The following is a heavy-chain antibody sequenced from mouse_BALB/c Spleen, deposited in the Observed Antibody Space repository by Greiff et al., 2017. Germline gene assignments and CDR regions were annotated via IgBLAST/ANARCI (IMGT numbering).Heavy chain of an antibody. CDR3: ARGDYGYDGAWFAY. V-gene: IGHV1-54*03. CDR1: GYAFTNYL. CDR2: INPGSGGT. Sequence: QVQLKESGAELVRPGTSVKVSCKASGYAFTNYLIEWVKQRPGQGLEWIGVINPGSGGTNYNEKFKGKATLTADKSSSTAYMQLSSLTSDDSAVYFCARGDYGYDGAWFAYWGQGTLVTVSA. J-gene: IGHJ3*01. D-gene: IGHD2-2*01.